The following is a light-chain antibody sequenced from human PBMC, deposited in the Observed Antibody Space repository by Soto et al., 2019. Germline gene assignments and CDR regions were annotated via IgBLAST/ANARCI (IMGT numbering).Light chain of an antibody. CDR1: SSDVGGYNY. Sequence: QSALTQPPSASGSPGQSVTISCTGTSSDVGGYNYVSWYQQHPGKAPKLMIYEVSKRPSGVPDRFSGSKSGNTASLTVSGLQAEDEADYYCSSYAGSNNYVLGNGTKATV. CDR3: SSYAGSNNYV. J-gene: IGLJ1*01. CDR2: EVS. V-gene: IGLV2-8*01.